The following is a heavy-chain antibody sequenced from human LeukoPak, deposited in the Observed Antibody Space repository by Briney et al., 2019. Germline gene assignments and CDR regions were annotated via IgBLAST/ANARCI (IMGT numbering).Heavy chain of an antibody. Sequence: GESLRLSCRGSGFWFGGYALSWFRQAPGKGLEWLGFIRSKALYGTSEYAESVEGRFTISRDDSNSIAYLQMITLKTEETAVYFCVRESVRDYYFDYWGQGTLVTVSS. D-gene: IGHD3-10*02. J-gene: IGHJ4*02. CDR2: IRSKALYGTS. CDR3: VRESVRDYYFDY. CDR1: GFWFGGYA. V-gene: IGHV3-49*03.